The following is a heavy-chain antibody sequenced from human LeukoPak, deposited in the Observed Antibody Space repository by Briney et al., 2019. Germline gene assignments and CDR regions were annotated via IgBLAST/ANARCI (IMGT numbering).Heavy chain of an antibody. CDR3: ARARGPQLWLPDY. J-gene: IGHJ4*02. V-gene: IGHV3-74*01. CDR1: GFTFSSYW. D-gene: IGHD5-18*01. Sequence: GGSLRLSCAASGFTFSSYWMHWVRQAPGKGLVWVSRINSDGSSTSYADSVKGRFTISRDNAKNALYLHMNSLRAEDTAVYYCARARGPQLWLPDYWGQGTLVTVSS. CDR2: INSDGSST.